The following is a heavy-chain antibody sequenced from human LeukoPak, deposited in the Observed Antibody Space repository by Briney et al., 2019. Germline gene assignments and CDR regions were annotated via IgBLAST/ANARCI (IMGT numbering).Heavy chain of an antibody. CDR2: IYYSGST. CDR1: GGSISSYY. J-gene: IGHJ6*02. Sequence: SETLSLTCTVSGGSISSYYWSWIRQPPGKGLEWIGYIYYSGSTNYNPSLKSRVTISVDTSKNQFSLKLSSVTAADTAVYYCARANRRLYYYYGMDVWGQGTTVTVSS. D-gene: IGHD2/OR15-2a*01. CDR3: ARANRRLYYYYGMDV. V-gene: IGHV4-59*01.